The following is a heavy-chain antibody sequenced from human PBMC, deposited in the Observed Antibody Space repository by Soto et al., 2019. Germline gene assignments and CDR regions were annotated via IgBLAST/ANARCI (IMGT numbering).Heavy chain of an antibody. D-gene: IGHD6-19*01. CDR2: INHSGST. CDR1: GGSFSGYY. Sequence: PSETLSLTCAVYGGSFSGYYWSWIRQPPGKGLEWIGEINHSGSTNYNPSLKSRVTISVDTSKNQFSLKLSSVTAADTAVYYCARGSSGWYSTSFDYWGQGTLVTVSS. CDR3: ARGSSGWYSTSFDY. V-gene: IGHV4-34*01. J-gene: IGHJ4*02.